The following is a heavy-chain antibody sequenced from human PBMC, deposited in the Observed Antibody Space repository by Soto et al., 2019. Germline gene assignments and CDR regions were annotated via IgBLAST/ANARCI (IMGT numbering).Heavy chain of an antibody. D-gene: IGHD2-2*01. J-gene: IGHJ5*02. Sequence: QVQLQQWGAGLLKPSETLSLTCAVYGGSFSGYYWSWIRQPPGKGLEWIGEINHSGSTNYNPSLKSRVTISVDTSKNQFSLKLSSVTAADTAVYYCARVGLVGRYCSSTSCPRRRNWFDPWGQGTLVTVSS. CDR2: INHSGST. CDR3: ARVGLVGRYCSSTSCPRRRNWFDP. V-gene: IGHV4-34*01. CDR1: GGSFSGYY.